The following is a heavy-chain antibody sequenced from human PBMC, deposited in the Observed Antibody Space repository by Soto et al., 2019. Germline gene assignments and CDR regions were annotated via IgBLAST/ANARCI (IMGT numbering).Heavy chain of an antibody. CDR3: ARDIGSYAYGEGY. V-gene: IGHV4-4*07. D-gene: IGHD3-10*01. Sequence: KTSETLSLTCNVSGGSINSYWWSWIRQPAGKGLEWIGRVYSSGTTDYNPSLNSRATLSVETSKNQFSLKLSSVTAADTAVYYCARDIGSYAYGEGYWGQGIQVTVSS. CDR1: GGSINSYW. CDR2: VYSSGTT. J-gene: IGHJ4*02.